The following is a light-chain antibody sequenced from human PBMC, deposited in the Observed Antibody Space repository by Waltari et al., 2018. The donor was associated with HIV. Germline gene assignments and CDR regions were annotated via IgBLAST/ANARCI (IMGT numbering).Light chain of an antibody. CDR2: KVS. CDR1: PSLLSHDGNTY. J-gene: IGKJ4*01. Sequence: DVVMTQSQLSMPVTLGQKDSIPCRYNPSLLSHDGNTYLNWFHQRPGQSPRRLIYKVSSRVSGVPDRFSGSGSDADCTLKISSVEAEDVGVYYCMQGTHWPLTFGGGTKVEIK. V-gene: IGKV2-30*01. CDR3: MQGTHWPLT.